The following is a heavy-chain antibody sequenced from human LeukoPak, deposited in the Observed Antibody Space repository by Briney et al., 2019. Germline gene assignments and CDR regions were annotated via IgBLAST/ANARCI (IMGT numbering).Heavy chain of an antibody. J-gene: IGHJ6*04. CDR3: ARGDYDFWSGSPPMDV. CDR2: MNPNSGNT. D-gene: IGHD3-3*01. CDR1: GYTFTSYD. Sequence: ASVKVSCKASGYTFTSYDINWVRQATGQGLEWMGWMNPNSGNTGYAQKFQGRVTITRNTSISTAYMELSSLRSEDTAVYYCARGDYDFWSGSPPMDVWGEGTTVTVSS. V-gene: IGHV1-8*03.